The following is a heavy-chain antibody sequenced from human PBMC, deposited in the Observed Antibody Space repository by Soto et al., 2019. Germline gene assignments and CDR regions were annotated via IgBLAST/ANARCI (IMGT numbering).Heavy chain of an antibody. V-gene: IGHV4-59*08. D-gene: IGHD3-10*01. J-gene: IGHJ4*02. Sequence: QVQLQESGPGLVKPSETLSLTCTVSGGSISSYYWSWIRQPPGKGLEWNGYNYYSGSTNNHPSLKSRFNYAVDTPKTAFSLQLSSVTAADTAVYYCASLTMVRGAETYFGYWGQGTLVTFCS. CDR2: NYYSGST. CDR3: ASLTMVRGAETYFGY. CDR1: GGSISSYY.